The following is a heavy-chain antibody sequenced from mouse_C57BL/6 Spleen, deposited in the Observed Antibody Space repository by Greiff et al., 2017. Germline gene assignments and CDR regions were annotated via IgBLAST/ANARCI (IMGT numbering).Heavy chain of an antibody. V-gene: IGHV3-6*01. D-gene: IGHD2-1*01. J-gene: IGHJ1*03. CDR2: ISYDGSN. CDR3: ARGYGNYWYFDV. CDR1: GYSITSGYY. Sequence: EVQLQQSGPGLVKPSQSLSLTCSVTGYSITSGYYWNWIRQFPGNKLEWMGYISYDGSNNYNPSLKNRISITRDTSKNQFFLKLNSVTTEDTATDYCARGYGNYWYFDVWGTGTTVTVSS.